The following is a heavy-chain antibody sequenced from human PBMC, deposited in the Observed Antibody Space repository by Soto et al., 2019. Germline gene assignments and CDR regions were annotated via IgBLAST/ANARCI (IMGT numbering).Heavy chain of an antibody. D-gene: IGHD3-22*01. Sequence: SVKVSCKASGGTFSSYAISWVRQAPGQGLEWMGGIIPIFGTANYAQKFQGRVTITADKSTSTAYMELSSLRSEDTAVYYCASRLGYYDTAFDYWGQGTLVTVSS. CDR3: ASRLGYYDTAFDY. J-gene: IGHJ4*02. CDR2: IIPIFGTA. V-gene: IGHV1-69*06. CDR1: GGTFSSYA.